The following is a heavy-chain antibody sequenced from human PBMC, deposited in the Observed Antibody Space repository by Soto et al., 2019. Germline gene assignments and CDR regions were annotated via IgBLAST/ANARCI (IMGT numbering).Heavy chain of an antibody. CDR1: GGSISSGGYS. Sequence: SETLSLTCAVSGGSISSGGYSWSWIRQPPGKGLEWIGYIYHSGSTYYNPSLKSRVTISVDRSKNQFSLKLSSVTAADTAVYYCARGSDGPDYYFDYWGQGTLVTVSS. V-gene: IGHV4-30-2*01. D-gene: IGHD3-10*01. CDR3: ARGSDGPDYYFDY. CDR2: IYHSGST. J-gene: IGHJ4*02.